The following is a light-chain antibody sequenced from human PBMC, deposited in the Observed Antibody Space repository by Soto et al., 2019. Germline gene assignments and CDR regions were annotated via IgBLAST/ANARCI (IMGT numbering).Light chain of an antibody. V-gene: IGKV3-20*01. CDR1: QSVTSSY. CDR3: QQYGRSHA. Sequence: EIVLTQSPGTLSLSPGERATLSCRASQSVTSSYLAWYQQKPGQAPRLLIYGESSRATGIPDRFGGSGSGTDVSLTISSLEPEDVAVYYCQQYGRSHAFGGGKKVEIK. CDR2: GES. J-gene: IGKJ4*01.